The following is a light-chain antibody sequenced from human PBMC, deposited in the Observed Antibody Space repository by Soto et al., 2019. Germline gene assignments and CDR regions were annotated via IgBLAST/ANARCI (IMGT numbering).Light chain of an antibody. CDR2: DTS. CDR1: TGAVTSGHY. Sequence: QAVVTREPSLTVSPGGTVTLTCGSSTGAVTSGHYPYWFQQKPGQAPRTLIYDTSNKHSWTPARFSGSLLGGKAALTLSGAQPEDDAEYYCLLSYSGALVVFGAGTMLTVL. V-gene: IGLV7-46*01. J-gene: IGLJ2*01. CDR3: LLSYSGALVV.